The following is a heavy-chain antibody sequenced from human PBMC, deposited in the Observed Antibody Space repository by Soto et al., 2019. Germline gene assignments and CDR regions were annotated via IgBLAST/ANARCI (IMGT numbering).Heavy chain of an antibody. CDR2: MNTGNGNT. Sequence: QVQLVQSGAEVKKPGASVKVSCKASGYNFTTYAMLWVRQAPGQRLEWMGWMNTGNGNTKYSPKCEGRVTITRDTSASTAYMELSSLKSEDTAGYYCARGERVYYYYYGMDVWGQGSTVTVSS. CDR3: ARGERVYYYYYGMDV. J-gene: IGHJ6*02. CDR1: GYNFTTYA. D-gene: IGHD6-25*01. V-gene: IGHV1-3*04.